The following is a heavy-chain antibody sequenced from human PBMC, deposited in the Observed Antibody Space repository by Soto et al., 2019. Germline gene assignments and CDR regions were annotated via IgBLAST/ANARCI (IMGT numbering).Heavy chain of an antibody. V-gene: IGHV3-13*01. J-gene: IGHJ5*02. CDR3: ARDGYSSSWYLINWFDP. CDR2: IGTAGDT. D-gene: IGHD6-13*01. Sequence: PGGSLRLSCAASGFTFSSYDMHWVRQATGKGLEWVSAIGTAGDTYYPGSVKGRFTISRENAKNSLYLQMNSLRAGDTAVYYCARDGYSSSWYLINWFDPWGQGTLVTVSS. CDR1: GFTFSSYD.